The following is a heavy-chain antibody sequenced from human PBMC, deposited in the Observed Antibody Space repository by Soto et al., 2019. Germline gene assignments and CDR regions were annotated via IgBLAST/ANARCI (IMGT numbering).Heavy chain of an antibody. Sequence: TSETLSLTCAVYGGSFSGYYWSWIRQPPGKGLEWIGEINHSGSTNYNPSLKSRVTISVDTSKNQFSLKLSSVTAEDTAVYYCARAPAGYNWFDPWGQGTLVTVSS. V-gene: IGHV4-34*01. J-gene: IGHJ5*02. CDR2: INHSGST. D-gene: IGHD3-10*01. CDR3: ARAPAGYNWFDP. CDR1: GGSFSGYY.